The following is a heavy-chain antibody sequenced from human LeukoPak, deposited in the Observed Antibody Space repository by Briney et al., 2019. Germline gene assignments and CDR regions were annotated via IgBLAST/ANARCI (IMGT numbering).Heavy chain of an antibody. Sequence: GASVKVSCKASGYAFTDYYLHWVRQAPGQGLEWMGWISPNTGDTNYAQKFQGRVTMTSDTSITTAYMELSSLRSDDTAVYYCASPRHNWNYPDVWGQGTTVTISS. CDR3: ASPRHNWNYPDV. J-gene: IGHJ6*02. D-gene: IGHD1-7*01. V-gene: IGHV1-2*02. CDR1: GYAFTDYY. CDR2: ISPNTGDT.